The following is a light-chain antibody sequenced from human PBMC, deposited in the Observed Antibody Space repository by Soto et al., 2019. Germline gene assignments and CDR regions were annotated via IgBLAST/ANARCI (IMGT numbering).Light chain of an antibody. Sequence: QSVLTQPPSVSAAPGQKVTISCSGSSSNIGNNYVSWYQQLPGTAPKLLIYDNNKRPSGIPDRFSGSKSGTSATPDITGLQTGDEADYYCRTWDSSLRVVVFSGGTKVTVL. J-gene: IGLJ2*01. V-gene: IGLV1-51*01. CDR1: SSNIGNNY. CDR3: RTWDSSLRVVV. CDR2: DNN.